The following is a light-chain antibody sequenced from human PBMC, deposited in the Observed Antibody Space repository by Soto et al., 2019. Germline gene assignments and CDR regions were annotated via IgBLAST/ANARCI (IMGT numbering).Light chain of an antibody. Sequence: EIVLTQSPGTLSLSPGERATLSCRASQSVSSSYLAWYQQKPGQAPRLLIYGAYSRATGIQDRFSGSGSGTDFTLTIRRLEPEDFAVYYCQQYDSSPKTFGQGTKVDIK. CDR1: QSVSSSY. J-gene: IGKJ1*01. CDR2: GAY. CDR3: QQYDSSPKT. V-gene: IGKV3-20*01.